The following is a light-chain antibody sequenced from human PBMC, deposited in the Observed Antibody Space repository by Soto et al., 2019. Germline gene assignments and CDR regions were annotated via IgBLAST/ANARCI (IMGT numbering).Light chain of an antibody. Sequence: IQLTQSPSSLSASVGDRVTITCRASQGISSYLGWYQQKPGKAPNLLIYKASSLESGVPSRFSGSGSGTEFTLTISSLQPDDFATYYCQQYNSYPRTFGQGTKVDI. CDR2: KAS. J-gene: IGKJ1*01. CDR3: QQYNSYPRT. CDR1: QGISSY. V-gene: IGKV1-5*03.